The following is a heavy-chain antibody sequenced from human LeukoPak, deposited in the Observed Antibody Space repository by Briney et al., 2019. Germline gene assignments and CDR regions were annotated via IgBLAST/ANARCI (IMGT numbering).Heavy chain of an antibody. D-gene: IGHD3-10*01. Sequence: GGSLRLSCASSGFTFSSSAMSWVRQAPGKGLEWVSAISGSGGVTYYRDSVKGRLTVSRDNSKNTLYLQMNSLRAEDTALYYCAKNGSGTSRAFDVCGQGTMVTVSS. CDR3: AKNGSGTSRAFDV. V-gene: IGHV3-23*01. J-gene: IGHJ3*01. CDR1: GFTFSSSA. CDR2: ISGSGGVT.